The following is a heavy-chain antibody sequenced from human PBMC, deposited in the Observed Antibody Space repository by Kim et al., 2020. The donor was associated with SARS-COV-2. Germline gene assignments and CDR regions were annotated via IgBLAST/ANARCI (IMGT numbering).Heavy chain of an antibody. CDR1: GGTFSSYA. J-gene: IGHJ6*02. Sequence: SVKVSCKASGGTFSSYAISWVRQAPGQGLEWMGGIIPIFGTANYAQKFQGRVTITADESTSTAYMELSSLRSEDTAVYYCARTAVQVPNVYYYYGMDVWGQGTTVTVSS. CDR2: IIPIFGTA. D-gene: IGHD1-1*01. CDR3: ARTAVQVPNVYYYYGMDV. V-gene: IGHV1-69*13.